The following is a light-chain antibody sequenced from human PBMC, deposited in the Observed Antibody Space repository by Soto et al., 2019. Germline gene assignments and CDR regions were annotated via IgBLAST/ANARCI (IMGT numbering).Light chain of an antibody. CDR3: QSYDSSLSGSVV. CDR1: SSNIGAPYD. J-gene: IGLJ2*01. V-gene: IGLV1-40*01. CDR2: GNN. Sequence: QSVLTQPPSVSGAPGQRVTISCTGSSSNIGAPYDVHWYQQLPGTTPKLLIYGNNNRPSGVPDRFSGSKSGTSASLAITGLQAEDEADYSCQSYDSSLSGSVVFGGGTKLTVL.